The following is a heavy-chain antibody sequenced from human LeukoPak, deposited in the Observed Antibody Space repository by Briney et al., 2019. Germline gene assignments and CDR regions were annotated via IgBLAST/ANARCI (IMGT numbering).Heavy chain of an antibody. D-gene: IGHD5-18*01. CDR2: IYSSGST. J-gene: IGHJ4*02. V-gene: IGHV4-4*07. Sequence: PSETLSLTCTVSGDSISNYHWSWIRQPAGKGLEWIGRIYSSGSTNYNPSLRSRVTMSVGTSKNQFSLRLSSVTAADTAVYYCARGYNYGYVDYWGQGTLVTVSS. CDR1: GDSISNYH. CDR3: ARGYNYGYVDY.